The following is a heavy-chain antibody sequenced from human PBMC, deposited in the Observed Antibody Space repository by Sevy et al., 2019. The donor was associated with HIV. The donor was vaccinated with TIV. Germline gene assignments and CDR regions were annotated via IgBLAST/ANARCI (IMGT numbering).Heavy chain of an antibody. D-gene: IGHD2-8*02. CDR2: MSPKSGNT. CDR3: ARWWGTSYYYYYAMDV. J-gene: IGHJ6*02. CDR1: GYIFTSYD. Sequence: ASVKVSCKSSGYIFTSYDIHWVRQATGQGLEWMGWMSPKSGNTGYASKFQGRVTMTRDTSISTAYMELSSQRSEDTAVYYCARWWGTSYYYYYAMDVWGQGTTVTVSS. V-gene: IGHV1-8*01.